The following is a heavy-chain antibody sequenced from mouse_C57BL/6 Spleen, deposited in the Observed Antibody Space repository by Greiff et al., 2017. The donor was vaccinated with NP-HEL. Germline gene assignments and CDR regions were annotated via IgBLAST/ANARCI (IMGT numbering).Heavy chain of an antibody. Sequence: VHLVESGAELVKPGASVKMSCKASGYTFTTYPIEWMKQNHGKSLEWIGNFHPYNDDTKYNEKFKGKATLTVEKSSSTVYLELSRLTSDDSAVYYCARGDYYGSSYGGYAMDYWGQGTSVTVSS. CDR2: FHPYNDDT. CDR1: GYTFTTYP. V-gene: IGHV1-47*01. CDR3: ARGDYYGSSYGGYAMDY. J-gene: IGHJ4*01. D-gene: IGHD1-1*01.